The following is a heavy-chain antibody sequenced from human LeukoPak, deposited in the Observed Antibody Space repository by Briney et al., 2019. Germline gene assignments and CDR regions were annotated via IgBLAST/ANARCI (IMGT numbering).Heavy chain of an antibody. J-gene: IGHJ4*02. Sequence: SETLSLTCTVSGGSISSYYWSWIRQPPGKGLEWIGCIYCSGSTKYNPSLKSRVTISADTSKNQFSLKLSSVTAADTAVYYCARVAAAGTEIDYWGQGTLVTVSS. D-gene: IGHD6-13*01. CDR1: GGSISSYY. CDR2: IYCSGST. CDR3: ARVAAAGTEIDY. V-gene: IGHV4-59*12.